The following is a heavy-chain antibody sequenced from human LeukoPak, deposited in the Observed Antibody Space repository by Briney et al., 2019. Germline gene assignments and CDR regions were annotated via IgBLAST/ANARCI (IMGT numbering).Heavy chain of an antibody. D-gene: IGHD3-16*01. J-gene: IGHJ4*02. CDR3: ASFDV. Sequence: GGSLRLSCAAPVFTFSIYWMSWVRQAPGKGLEWVDNIKQDGSEKYYVDSVKGRFTNSRDNDKNSLYLQMNSLRAEDTAVYYCASFDVWGQGTLVTVSS. V-gene: IGHV3-7*05. CDR1: VFTFSIYW. CDR2: IKQDGSEK.